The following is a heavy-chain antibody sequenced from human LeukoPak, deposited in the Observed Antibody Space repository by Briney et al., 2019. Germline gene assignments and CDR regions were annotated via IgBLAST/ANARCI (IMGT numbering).Heavy chain of an antibody. V-gene: IGHV3-7*03. CDR1: GFTFSSYW. D-gene: IGHD3-10*02. Sequence: PGGSLRLSCAVSGFTFSSYWMTWVRQAPGKGLEWVANIKQDGSEKYYVDSVMGRFIISRDNAKNSLYLQMNSLRAEDTAVYYCACSGSYGYGMDVWGKGTTVSVSS. CDR2: IKQDGSEK. CDR3: ACSGSYGYGMDV. J-gene: IGHJ6*04.